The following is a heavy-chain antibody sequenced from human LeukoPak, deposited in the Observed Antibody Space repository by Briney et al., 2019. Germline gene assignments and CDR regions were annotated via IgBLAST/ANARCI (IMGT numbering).Heavy chain of an antibody. D-gene: IGHD3-16*02. J-gene: IGHJ4*02. CDR2: IHHDGRI. Sequence: SETLSLTCDVSGGSIDSTNWWNWVRQPPGKGLEWIGEIHHDGRINYNPSLKSRVALSVDKSKNQFSLRLNSVTAADTAMYYCARSHDHLWGNYPDYWGQGTLVTVSS. CDR3: ARSHDHLWGNYPDY. CDR1: GGSIDSTNW. V-gene: IGHV4/OR15-8*01.